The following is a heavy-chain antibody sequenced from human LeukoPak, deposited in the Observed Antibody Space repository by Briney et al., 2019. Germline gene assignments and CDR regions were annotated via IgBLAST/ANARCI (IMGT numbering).Heavy chain of an antibody. CDR1: GYTFTSYY. CDR3: ARDHEYYYGSGSYYPGGCDY. Sequence: GASVKVSCKASGYTFTSYYMHWVRQAPGQGLEWMGIINPIGGSTSYAQKFQGRVTMTRDTSTSTVYMELSSLRSEDTAVYYCARDHEYYYGSGSYYPGGCDYWGRGTLVTVSS. CDR2: INPIGGST. V-gene: IGHV1-46*01. D-gene: IGHD3-10*01. J-gene: IGHJ4*02.